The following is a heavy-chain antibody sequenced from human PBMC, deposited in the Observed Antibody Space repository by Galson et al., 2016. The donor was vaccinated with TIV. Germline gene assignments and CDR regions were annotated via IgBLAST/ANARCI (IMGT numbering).Heavy chain of an antibody. CDR2: INPNNGDT. D-gene: IGHD6-13*01. CDR3: ARGVEYSTSWADPDAFDI. CDR1: RYSFTDHY. J-gene: IGHJ3*02. V-gene: IGHV1-2*02. Sequence: SVKVSCKASRYSFTDHYLHWVRQAPGQGLEWMGWINPNNGDTKYGQKFQGRVTMTRDTSINAAYLELSRLISDDTAVYYCARGVEYSTSWADPDAFDIWCQGTLGTVTS.